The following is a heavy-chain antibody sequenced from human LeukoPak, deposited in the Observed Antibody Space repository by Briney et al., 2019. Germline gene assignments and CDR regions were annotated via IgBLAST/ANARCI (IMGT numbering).Heavy chain of an antibody. CDR3: ARVLSGCETTRCELDD. V-gene: IGHV3-53*01. Sequence: GGSLRLSCAASGITVSSNYMTWVRQAPGRGLEWVSVLYSGGTTYYTECVKGRFTISRDNSKNTLYLQMDRLRVEGTAVYYCARVLSGCETTRCELDDWGQGTLVTVSS. D-gene: IGHD1-26*01. CDR2: LYSGGTT. CDR1: GITVSSNY. J-gene: IGHJ4*02.